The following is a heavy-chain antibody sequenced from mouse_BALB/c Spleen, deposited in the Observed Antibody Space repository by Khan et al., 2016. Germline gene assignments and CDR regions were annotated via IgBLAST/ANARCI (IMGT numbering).Heavy chain of an antibody. V-gene: IGHV3-2*02. Sequence: EVQLQESGPGLVKPSQSLSLTCTVTAYSITSDYAWNWIRQFPGNKLEWMGYIRYSGSTSSNPKFKSRISITRDTSTNPFFLQLNSLTTEDTATYYWAIWLRQGTWFAYWGQGTLVTVSA. CDR1: AYSITSDYA. J-gene: IGHJ3*01. CDR2: IRYSGST. D-gene: IGHD2-2*01. CDR3: AIWLRQGTWFAY.